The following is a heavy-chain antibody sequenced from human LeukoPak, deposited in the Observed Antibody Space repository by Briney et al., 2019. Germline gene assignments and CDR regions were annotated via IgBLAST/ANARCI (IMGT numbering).Heavy chain of an antibody. CDR3: ARSEFWSGYLDY. Sequence: SETLSLTCTVSGGSISSSSYYWGWIRQPPGKGLEWIGSIYYSGSTYYNPSLKSRATMSVDTSKNQFSLKLSSVTAADTAVYYCARSEFWSGYLDYWGQGTLVTVSS. D-gene: IGHD3-3*01. CDR2: IYYSGST. V-gene: IGHV4-39*07. CDR1: GGSISSSSYY. J-gene: IGHJ4*02.